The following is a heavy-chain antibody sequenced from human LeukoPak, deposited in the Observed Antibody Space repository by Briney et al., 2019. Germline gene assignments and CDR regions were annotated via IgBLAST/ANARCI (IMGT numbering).Heavy chain of an antibody. Sequence: SETLSLTCTVSGGSISSYYWSWIRQPAGKGLAWIGRIYNSGNTNYNPSLKSRVTMSVDTSKNQFSLKMSSVTAADTAVYYCARGPYTSGWFSLDYWGQGTLVTVSS. J-gene: IGHJ4*02. V-gene: IGHV4-4*07. CDR3: ARGPYTSGWFSLDY. D-gene: IGHD6-19*01. CDR2: IYNSGNT. CDR1: GGSISSYY.